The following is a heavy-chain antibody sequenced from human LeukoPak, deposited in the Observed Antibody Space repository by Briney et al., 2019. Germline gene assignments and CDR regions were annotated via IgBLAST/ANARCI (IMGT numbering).Heavy chain of an antibody. CDR1: GFTFSSCG. CDR3: ARDYYDILTGYASGFDY. J-gene: IGHJ4*02. D-gene: IGHD3-9*01. Sequence: PGGSLRLSCSASGFTFSSCGMHWVRQAPGMGLEWVAMISYDENAEYYADSVRGRFAISRDNAKNSLYLQMNSLRAEDTAVYYCARDYYDILTGYASGFDYWGQGTLVTVSS. V-gene: IGHV3-30*03. CDR2: ISYDENAE.